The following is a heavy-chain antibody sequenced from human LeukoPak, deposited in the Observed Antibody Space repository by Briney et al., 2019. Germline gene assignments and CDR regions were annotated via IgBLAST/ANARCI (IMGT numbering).Heavy chain of an antibody. Sequence: ETLSLTCAVYGGSFSGNYWSWIRQPPGKGLEWVSSISSSSSYIYYADSVKGRFTISRDNAKNSLYLQMNGLRAEDTAVYYCARDGDYNQIDYWGQGTLVTVSS. CDR1: GGSFSGNY. V-gene: IGHV3-21*01. CDR3: ARDGDYNQIDY. CDR2: ISSSSSYI. D-gene: IGHD4-17*01. J-gene: IGHJ4*02.